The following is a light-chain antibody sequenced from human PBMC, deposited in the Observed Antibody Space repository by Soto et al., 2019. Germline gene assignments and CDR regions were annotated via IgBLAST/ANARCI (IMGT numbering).Light chain of an antibody. V-gene: IGKV3-11*01. J-gene: IGKJ1*01. CDR1: QYINTR. CDR2: QTS. CDR3: HQRQSWPRT. Sequence: EIVLTQSPATLSSFPGDRVTLSFRASQYINTRLAWYQHRPGQAPRLLIYQTSLRAAGIPARFSASGSGTGFTLTISDVQPEDFALYYCHQRQSWPRTFGQGTKVDIK.